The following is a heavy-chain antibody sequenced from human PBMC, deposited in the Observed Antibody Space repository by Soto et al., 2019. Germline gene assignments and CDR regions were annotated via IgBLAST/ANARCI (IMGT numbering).Heavy chain of an antibody. D-gene: IGHD6-19*01. CDR1: GYSFTSYW. Sequence: PGESLKISCKGSGYSFTSYWICWVRQMPGKGLEWMGIIYPGDSDTRYSPSFQGQVTISADKSISTAYLQWSSLKAADTAMDYCAWSLAWLPYDNNGMNILGRENTLTVSS. CDR3: AWSLAWLPYDNNGMNI. V-gene: IGHV5-51*01. CDR2: IYPGDSDT. J-gene: IGHJ6*04.